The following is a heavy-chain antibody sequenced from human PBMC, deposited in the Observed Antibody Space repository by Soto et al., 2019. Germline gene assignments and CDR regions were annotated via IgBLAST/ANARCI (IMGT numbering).Heavy chain of an antibody. CDR1: GFTFSTYS. Sequence: QVHLAESGGGVVQPGRSLRLSCIASGFTFSTYSIHWVRQAPGRGLEWLAVISFDGKVKYYADSVKGRFTVSRDNFTDTVVLEMNSLRTEDTSVYHGAKEFSVDTWFSDLWGRGTLVTLSS. CDR2: ISFDGKVK. CDR3: AKEFSVDTWFSDL. V-gene: IGHV3-30*18. D-gene: IGHD5-18*01. J-gene: IGHJ2*01.